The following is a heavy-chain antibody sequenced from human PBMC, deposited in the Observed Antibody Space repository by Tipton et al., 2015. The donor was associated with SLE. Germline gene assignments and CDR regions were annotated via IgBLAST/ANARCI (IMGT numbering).Heavy chain of an antibody. CDR1: GYSISSGYY. D-gene: IGHD3-3*01. Sequence: TLSLTCAVSGYSISSGYYWGWIRQPPGKGLEWIGSIYHSGSTYYNPSLKSRVTISVDTSKNQFSLKLSSVTAADTAVYYCARAGMEWEWFDYWGQGTLVTVSS. CDR2: IYHSGST. CDR3: ARAGMEWEWFDY. J-gene: IGHJ4*02. V-gene: IGHV4-38-2*01.